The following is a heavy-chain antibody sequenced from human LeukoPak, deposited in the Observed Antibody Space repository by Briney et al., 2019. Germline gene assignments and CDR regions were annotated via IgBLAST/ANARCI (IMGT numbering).Heavy chain of an antibody. CDR1: GGSFSGYY. Sequence: PSETLSRTCAVYGGSFSGYYWSWIREPPGKGLEWIGEINHSGSTNYNPSLKSRVTISVDTSKNQFSLKLSSVTAADTAVYYCARGTLYGGKSWYSSFWFDPWGQGTLVTVSS. V-gene: IGHV4-34*01. J-gene: IGHJ5*02. CDR2: INHSGST. D-gene: IGHD4-23*01. CDR3: ARGTLYGGKSWYSSFWFDP.